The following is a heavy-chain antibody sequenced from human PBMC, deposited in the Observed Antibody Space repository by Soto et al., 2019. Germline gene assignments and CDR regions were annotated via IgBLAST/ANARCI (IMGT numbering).Heavy chain of an antibody. CDR3: ARVLTSGWYPYYYYGMDV. J-gene: IGHJ6*02. CDR1: GFTFSSYW. V-gene: IGHV3-74*01. D-gene: IGHD6-13*01. CDR2: INSDGSST. Sequence: EVPLVESGGGLVQPGGSLRLSCAASGFTFSSYWMHWVRQAPGKGLVWVSRINSDGSSTSYADSVKGRFTISRDNAQNTRYRQMSSLRAEDTAVYYCARVLTSGWYPYYYYGMDVWGQGTTVTVSS.